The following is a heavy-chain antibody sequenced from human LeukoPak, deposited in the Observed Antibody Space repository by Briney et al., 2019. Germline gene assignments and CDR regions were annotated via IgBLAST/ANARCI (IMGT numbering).Heavy chain of an antibody. V-gene: IGHV1-2*02. D-gene: IGHD3-9*01. J-gene: IGHJ4*02. Sequence: ASVKVSCKASGYTFTSYYMHWVRQAPGQGLEWMGWINPNSGGTNYAQKFQGRVTMTRDTSISTAYMELSRLRSDDTALYYCARSPHILTGENFDYWGQGTLVTVSS. CDR2: INPNSGGT. CDR1: GYTFTSYY. CDR3: ARSPHILTGENFDY.